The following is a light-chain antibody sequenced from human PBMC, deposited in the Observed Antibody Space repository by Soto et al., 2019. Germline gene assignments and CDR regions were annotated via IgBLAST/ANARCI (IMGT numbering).Light chain of an antibody. CDR3: SSYTSSNSVL. CDR1: NSNIGDYDY. Sequence: QSALTQPASVSGSPGQSITISCTGTNSNIGDYDYVSWYQQHPDKAPKLTVYEVTNRASGVSNRFSGSKSGNTASLRISGLQAEDEADYYCSSYTSSNSVLFGGGTKLTVL. J-gene: IGLJ2*01. V-gene: IGLV2-14*03. CDR2: EVT.